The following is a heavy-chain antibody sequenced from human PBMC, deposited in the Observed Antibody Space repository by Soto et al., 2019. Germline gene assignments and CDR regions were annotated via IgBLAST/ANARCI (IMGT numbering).Heavy chain of an antibody. CDR1: GFTFSSYA. CDR2: ISGSGGST. V-gene: IGHV3-23*01. Sequence: GGSLRLSCAASGFTFSSYAMSWVRQAPGKGLEWVSAISGSGGSTYYADSVKVRFTISRDNSKNTLYLQMNSLRAEDTAVYYCAKHYDFWSGYYRYYYYYGMDVWGQGTTVTVSS. CDR3: AKHYDFWSGYYRYYYYYGMDV. D-gene: IGHD3-3*01. J-gene: IGHJ6*02.